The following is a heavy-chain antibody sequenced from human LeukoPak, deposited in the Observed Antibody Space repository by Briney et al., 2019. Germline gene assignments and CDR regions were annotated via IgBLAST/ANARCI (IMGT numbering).Heavy chain of an antibody. J-gene: IGHJ4*02. CDR2: INDSGST. CDR3: ARGVYIAAAQYGY. Sequence: PSETLFLTCAVYGESFSGYYWSWIRQPPGKRLEWIGEINDSGSTNYNPSLKSRVTISVDTSKNQFSLKLSSVTAADTAVYYCARGVYIAAAQYGYWGQGTLVTVSS. CDR1: GESFSGYY. D-gene: IGHD6-13*01. V-gene: IGHV4-34*01.